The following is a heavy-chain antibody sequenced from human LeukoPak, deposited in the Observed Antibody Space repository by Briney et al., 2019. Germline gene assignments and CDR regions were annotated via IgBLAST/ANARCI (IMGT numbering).Heavy chain of an antibody. CDR2: ISSTGNSI. CDR3: AKGGIRYGYWFDH. J-gene: IGHJ5*02. D-gene: IGHD3-10*01. CDR1: GFRFSDYY. V-gene: IGHV3-11*01. Sequence: GGSLRLSCAATGFRFSDYYMSWISQAPGKGLEWLAYISSTGNSIFYADSVKGRFTISRDHAKNSLSLQLNSLRAEDTAVYYCAKGGIRYGYWFDHWGQGTLVTVSS.